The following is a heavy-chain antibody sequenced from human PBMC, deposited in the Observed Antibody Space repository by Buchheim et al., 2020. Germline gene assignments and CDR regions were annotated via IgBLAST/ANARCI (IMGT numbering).Heavy chain of an antibody. J-gene: IGHJ4*02. D-gene: IGHD5-12*01. CDR3: ARMRRAYDYFDY. CDR2: IDWDVDK. Sequence: QVTLKESGPALVKPTQTLTLTCTFSGFSLTTSGMRVSWIRQPPGKALEWLARIDWDVDKFYSPSLKTRLTIPKAPSKNQVVLTMTNMDHVDTATYYCARMRRAYDYFDYWGQGTL. CDR1: GFSLTTSGMR. V-gene: IGHV2-70*04.